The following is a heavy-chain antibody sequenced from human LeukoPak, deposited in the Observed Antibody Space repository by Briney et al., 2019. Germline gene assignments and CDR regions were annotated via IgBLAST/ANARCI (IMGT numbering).Heavy chain of an antibody. J-gene: IGHJ4*02. CDR3: ARGLTTGKLFDY. CDR2: IYYSGST. CDR1: GGSMSSYY. V-gene: IGHV4-59*01. Sequence: SETLSLTCTVSGGSMSSYYWSWIRQPPGKGLEWIGYIYYSGSTKYNPSLKSRVTISVDTSKNQFSLKLSSVTAADTAVYYCARGLTTGKLFDYWGQGTLVTVSS. D-gene: IGHD4-17*01.